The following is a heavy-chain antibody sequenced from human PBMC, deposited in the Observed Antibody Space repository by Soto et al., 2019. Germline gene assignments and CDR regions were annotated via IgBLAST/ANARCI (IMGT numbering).Heavy chain of an antibody. J-gene: IGHJ5*02. CDR1: GGSFSGYY. Sequence: PSETLSLTCAVYGGSFSGYYWSWIRQPPGKGLEWIGEINHSGSTNYNPSLKSRVTISVDTSKNQFSLKLSSVTAADTAFYYCASLGGYYRPLDTGGKETLVTFPS. CDR2: INHSGST. V-gene: IGHV4-34*01. CDR3: ASLGGYYRPLDT. D-gene: IGHD3-22*01.